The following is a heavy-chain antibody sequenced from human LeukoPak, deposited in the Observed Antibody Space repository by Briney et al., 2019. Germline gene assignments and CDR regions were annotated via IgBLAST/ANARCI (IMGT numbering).Heavy chain of an antibody. CDR2: MNPNSGNT. CDR3: ARVRSWYYYGSGSYGY. D-gene: IGHD3-10*01. J-gene: IGHJ4*02. CDR1: GYTFTSYD. V-gene: IGHV1-8*01. Sequence: ASVKVSCKASGYTFTSYDINWVRQATGQGLEWMGRMNPNSGNTGYAQKFQGRVTMTRNTSISTAYMELSSLRSEDTAVYYCARVRSWYYYGSGSYGYWGQGTLVTVSS.